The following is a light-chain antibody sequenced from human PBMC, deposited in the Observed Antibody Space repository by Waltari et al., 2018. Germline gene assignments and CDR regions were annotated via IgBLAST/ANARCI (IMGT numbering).Light chain of an antibody. V-gene: IGKV3-20*01. CDR1: QTLSADW. CDR3: QQYRSSPLIS. CDR2: HAS. J-gene: IGKJ4*01. Sequence: LSLSPGERATLSCRASQTLSADWLAWYQQKPGQPPRLLIYHASTRAAGIPDRFSGSGSGADFTLTISRLEPEDFAVYYCQQYRSSPLISFGGGTNVEMK.